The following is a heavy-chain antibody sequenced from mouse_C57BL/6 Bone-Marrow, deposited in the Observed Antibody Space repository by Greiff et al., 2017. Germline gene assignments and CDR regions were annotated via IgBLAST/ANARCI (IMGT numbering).Heavy chain of an antibody. CDR3: ARDRGLLRPYYYAMDY. D-gene: IGHD1-2*01. J-gene: IGHJ4*01. CDR1: GFTFSSYA. CDR2: ISDGGSYT. V-gene: IGHV5-4*01. Sequence: VQLKESGGGLVKPGGSLKLSCAASGFTFSSYAMSWVRQTPEKRLEWVATISDGGSYTYYPDNVKGRFTISRDNAKNNLYLQMSHLKSEDTAMYYCARDRGLLRPYYYAMDYWGQGTSVTVSS.